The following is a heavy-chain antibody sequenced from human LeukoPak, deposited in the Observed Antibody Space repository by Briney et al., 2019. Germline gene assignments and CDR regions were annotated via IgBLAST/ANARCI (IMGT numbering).Heavy chain of an antibody. CDR1: GYTFTSYF. J-gene: IGHJ3*02. V-gene: IGHV1-46*04. D-gene: IGHD1-1*01. CDR2: INPSGGSP. CDR3: ARASVTRGDAFDI. Sequence: ASVTVSFKASGYTFTSYFLHWVRQAPGQGLEWIGVINPSGGSPSYAQKLEGRVMMTRDTSTSTVYMELTSLRSEDTAEYYCARASVTRGDAFDIWGQGTTVTVRS.